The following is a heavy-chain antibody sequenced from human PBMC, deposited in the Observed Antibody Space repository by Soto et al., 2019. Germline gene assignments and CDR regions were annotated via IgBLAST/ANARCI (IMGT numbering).Heavy chain of an antibody. CDR1: GFTFSSYE. J-gene: IGHJ6*02. V-gene: IGHV3-48*03. Sequence: EVQLVESGGGLVQPGGSLRLSCAASGFTFSSYEMNWVRQAPGKGLEWVSYISSSGSTIYYADSVKGRFTISRDNAKNSLYLQMNSLRAEDTAVYYCARESRSPYYYYGMDVWCQGTTVTVSS. CDR3: ARESRSPYYYYGMDV. CDR2: ISSSGSTI.